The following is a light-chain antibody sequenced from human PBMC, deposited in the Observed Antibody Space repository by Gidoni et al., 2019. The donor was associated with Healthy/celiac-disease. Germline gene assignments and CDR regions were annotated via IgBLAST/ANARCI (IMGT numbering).Light chain of an antibody. J-gene: IGKJ1*01. CDR1: QSISSY. Sequence: DIQMTQSPSSLSASVGDRVTITCRASQSISSYLNWYQQKPGKAPKLLIYAASSLQSGVPSRFGGSGSWTDFTITISSLQPEDFATYYCQQSYSTPVTFGQGTKVEIK. V-gene: IGKV1-39*01. CDR2: AAS. CDR3: QQSYSTPVT.